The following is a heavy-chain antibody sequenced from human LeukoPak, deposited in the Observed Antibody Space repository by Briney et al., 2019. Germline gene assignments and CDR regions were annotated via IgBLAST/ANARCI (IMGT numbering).Heavy chain of an antibody. CDR1: GYSFTTYG. V-gene: IGHV1-18*01. J-gene: IGHJ4*02. Sequence: ASVKVSCKASGYSFTTYGISWVRQAPGQGLEWMGWISAYNDNTNYAQNLQGRVTMTTDTSTSTAYMELRSLRSDDTAVYYCARGFLRAEGEIVVVMLFDYWGQGTLVTVSS. D-gene: IGHD2-15*01. CDR2: ISAYNDNT. CDR3: ARGFLRAEGEIVVVMLFDY.